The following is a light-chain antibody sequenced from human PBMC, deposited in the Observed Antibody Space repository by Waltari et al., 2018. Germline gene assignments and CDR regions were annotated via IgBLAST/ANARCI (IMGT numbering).Light chain of an antibody. V-gene: IGLV8-61*01. Sequence: TVTLTCALSSVSVSSTSYATWYQQTPGQAPRTLVYKATSRSSGVPDRFSGSILGNKAALTITGAQADDESDYYCSLYTGSGIWVFGGGTKLTVL. CDR2: KAT. CDR3: SLYTGSGIWV. CDR1: SVSVSSTSY. J-gene: IGLJ3*02.